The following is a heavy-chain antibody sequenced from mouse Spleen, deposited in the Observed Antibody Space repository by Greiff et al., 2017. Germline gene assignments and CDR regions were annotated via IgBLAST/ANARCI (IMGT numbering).Heavy chain of an antibody. J-gene: IGHJ1*01. V-gene: IGHV1-85*01. Sequence: VKLQESGPELVKPGASVKLSCKASGYTFTSYDINWVKQRPGQGLEWIGWIYPRDGSTKYNEKFKGKATLTVDTSSSTAYMELHSLTSEDSAVYFCARNPPYYYGSRGYFDVWGAGTTVTVSS. CDR1: GYTFTSYD. D-gene: IGHD1-1*01. CDR3: ARNPPYYYGSRGYFDV. CDR2: IYPRDGST.